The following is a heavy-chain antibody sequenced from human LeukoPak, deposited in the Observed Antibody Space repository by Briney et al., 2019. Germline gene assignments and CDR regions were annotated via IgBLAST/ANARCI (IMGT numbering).Heavy chain of an antibody. CDR2: ISGSGATT. Sequence: PGGSLRLSCAASRFTFSSYAMTWVRQPPGKGLEWVAAISGSGATTYYADFAKGRFSISRDNSEDTLHLQMYSLGAEDTAVYYCAKFFAPSGGASGWTWTIDSWGQGTLVIVSS. CDR3: AKFFAPSGGASGWTWTIDS. CDR1: RFTFSSYA. D-gene: IGHD6-25*01. J-gene: IGHJ5*02. V-gene: IGHV3-23*01.